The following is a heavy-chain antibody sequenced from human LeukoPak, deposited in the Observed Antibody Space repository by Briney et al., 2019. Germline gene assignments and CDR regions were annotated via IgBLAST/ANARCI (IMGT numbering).Heavy chain of an antibody. D-gene: IGHD3-10*01. Sequence: PSETLSPTCTVSGGSISSSSYYWGWIRQPPGKGLEWIGEINHSGSTNYNPSLKSRVTISVDTSKNQFSLKLSSVTAADTAVYYCARETYYGSGSYYRDNDAFDIWGQGTMVTVSS. V-gene: IGHV4-39*07. CDR2: INHSGST. CDR1: GGSISSSSYY. CDR3: ARETYYGSGSYYRDNDAFDI. J-gene: IGHJ3*02.